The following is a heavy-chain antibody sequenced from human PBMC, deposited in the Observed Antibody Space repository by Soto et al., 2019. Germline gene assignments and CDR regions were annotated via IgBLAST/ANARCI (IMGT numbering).Heavy chain of an antibody. V-gene: IGHV1-69*05. D-gene: IGHD5-12*01. CDR2: IVPIVDTS. Sequence: QVQLVQSGAEVRQPASSVKVSCKTSGGTFSSYAISWVRQAPGQGLEWMGGIVPIVDTSTYAQKFPGRVTIAPDESTSTVYMELSSLRSDDTAVYYCVRVVAIPGYPDNWGQGTLVTVSS. J-gene: IGHJ4*02. CDR3: VRVVAIPGYPDN. CDR1: GGTFSSYA.